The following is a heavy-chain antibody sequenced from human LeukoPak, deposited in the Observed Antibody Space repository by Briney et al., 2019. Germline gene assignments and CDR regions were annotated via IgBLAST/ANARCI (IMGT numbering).Heavy chain of an antibody. CDR3: AIGQLWAGGDY. J-gene: IGHJ4*02. Sequence: ASVKVSCTASGYXFTSYYMHWVRQGPGQGLEWMGIINPSGGSMTYAQKFQGRVTMTRDTSTSTVYMELSSLRSEDTAVYYCAIGQLWAGGDYWGQGTLVTVSS. CDR1: GYXFTSYY. CDR2: INPSGGSM. D-gene: IGHD5-18*01. V-gene: IGHV1-46*01.